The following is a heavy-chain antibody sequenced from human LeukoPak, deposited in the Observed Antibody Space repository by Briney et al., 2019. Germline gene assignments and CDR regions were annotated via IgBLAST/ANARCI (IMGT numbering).Heavy chain of an antibody. V-gene: IGHV3-23*01. CDR2: ISRRGDTT. Sequence: PGGSLRLSCAASRFTFSSYVMSWVRQAPGKGLESISAISRRGDTTYYADSVKGRFTISRDNSKNTLYLQMNSLRAEDTAVYYCATRGCSGSTCHYFDFWGQGTLVTVSS. J-gene: IGHJ4*02. D-gene: IGHD2-15*01. CDR3: ATRGCSGSTCHYFDF. CDR1: RFTFSSYV.